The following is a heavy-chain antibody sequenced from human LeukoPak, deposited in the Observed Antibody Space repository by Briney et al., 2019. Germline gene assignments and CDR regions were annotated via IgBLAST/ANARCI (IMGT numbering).Heavy chain of an antibody. D-gene: IGHD1-26*01. CDR2: ISYDGSNK. V-gene: IGHV3-30*18. CDR1: GFTFSSYG. CDR3: AKGGGGSYLRFDY. J-gene: IGHJ4*02. Sequence: GGSLRLSCAASGFTFSSYGMHWVRQALGKGLEWVAVISYDGSNKYYADSVKGRFTISRDNSKNTLYLQMNSLRAEGTAVYYCAKGGGGSYLRFDYWGQGTLVTVSS.